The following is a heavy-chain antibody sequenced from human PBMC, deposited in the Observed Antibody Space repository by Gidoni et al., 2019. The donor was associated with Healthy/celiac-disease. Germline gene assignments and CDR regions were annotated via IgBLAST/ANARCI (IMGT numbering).Heavy chain of an antibody. V-gene: IGHV3-23*01. CDR2: ISGSGGRT. CDR3: AKDSCYDSSGYLGHFDY. D-gene: IGHD3-22*01. CDR1: GFPFSSYA. J-gene: IGHJ4*02. Sequence: EVQLLEYGGGLVQPGGYLRLSCAASGFPFSSYAMSWVRQAPGKGLEWVSAISGSGGRTYYADSVKGRFTISRDNSKNTLYLQMNSLRAEETAVYYCAKDSCYDSSGYLGHFDYWGQGTLVTVSS.